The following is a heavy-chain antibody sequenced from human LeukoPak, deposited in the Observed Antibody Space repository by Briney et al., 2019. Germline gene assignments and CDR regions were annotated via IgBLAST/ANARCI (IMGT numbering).Heavy chain of an antibody. CDR2: ISGSGGST. J-gene: IGHJ4*02. CDR3: AKVWGYCSGGSCDY. CDR1: GFTFSSYA. D-gene: IGHD2-15*01. V-gene: IGHV3-23*01. Sequence: GGSLRLSCAASGFTFSSYAMSWVRQAPGKGLEWVSAISGSGGSTYYADSVKGRFTISRDNSKNTLYLQMNSLRAEDTAVYCCAKVWGYCSGGSCDYWGQGTLVTVSS.